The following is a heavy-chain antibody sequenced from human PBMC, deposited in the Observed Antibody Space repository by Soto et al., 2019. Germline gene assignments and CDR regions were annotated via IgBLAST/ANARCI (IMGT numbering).Heavy chain of an antibody. D-gene: IGHD3-10*01. CDR3: GRFSYGSGNDCYYMDV. J-gene: IGHJ6*03. V-gene: IGHV3-66*01. CDR1: GFTVSSNY. Sequence: EVQLVESGGGLVQPGGSLRLSCAASGFTVSSNYMSWVRQAPGKGLEWVSVIYSGGSTYYADSVKGRFTISRDNSKNTFYLQMSSRGAEATVVYYWGRFSYGSGNDCYYMDVWGKGTTVTVSS. CDR2: IYSGGST.